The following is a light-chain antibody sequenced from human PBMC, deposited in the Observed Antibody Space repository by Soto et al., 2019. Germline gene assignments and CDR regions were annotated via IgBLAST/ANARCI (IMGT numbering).Light chain of an antibody. CDR2: YAS. CDR3: QQRKSYPST. J-gene: IGKJ5*01. CDR1: HELXKY. Sequence: IQMTQSPSSLSASAGDRVTITCQPSHELXKYLSWAQEKPGKAPRLLXDYASNMEKGGPSRLTGSGSGTEFTLTISSLQPEDFANYYCQQRKSYPSTFGQGTRLEI. V-gene: IGKV1-33*01.